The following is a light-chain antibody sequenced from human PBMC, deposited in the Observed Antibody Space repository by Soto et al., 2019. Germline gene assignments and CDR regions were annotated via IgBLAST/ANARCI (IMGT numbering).Light chain of an antibody. CDR1: TLRSRY. Sequence: SYELTQPPSVSVSPGQTASISCSGATLRSRYIAWFQQRPGQSPLVVIFQDSKRPSGIPARFSGSYSGNTATLTITETQNLDEADYFCQTWDGNTVVFGGGTKVIVL. CDR2: QDS. V-gene: IGLV3-1*01. CDR3: QTWDGNTVV. J-gene: IGLJ2*01.